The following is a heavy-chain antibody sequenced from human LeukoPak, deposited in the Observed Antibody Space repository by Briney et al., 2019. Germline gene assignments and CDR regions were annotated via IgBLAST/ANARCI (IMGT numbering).Heavy chain of an antibody. CDR2: ISSSGSTI. V-gene: IGHV3-48*03. CDR3: AELGITMIGGV. D-gene: IGHD3-10*02. J-gene: IGHJ6*04. CDR1: GFTFSIYE. Sequence: GGALRLSCAASGFTFSIYEMNWVRQAPGKGLEWVSYISSSGSTIYDADSVKGGFTISRDNAKHSLYLQVNNLRAEDTAAYSCAELGITMIGGVWGKGTTVTISS.